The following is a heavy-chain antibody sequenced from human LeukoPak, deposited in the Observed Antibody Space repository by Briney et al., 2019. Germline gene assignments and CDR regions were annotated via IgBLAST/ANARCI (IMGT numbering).Heavy chain of an antibody. CDR3: ARDVVPAAPVHYYYGMDV. Sequence: SQTLSLTCTVSGGSISSGDYYWSWIRQPPGKGLEWIGYIYYSGSTYYNPSLKSRVTISVDTSKNQFSLKLSSVTAADTAVHYCARDVVPAAPVHYYYGMDVWGQGTTVTVSS. CDR1: GGSISSGDYY. CDR2: IYYSGST. J-gene: IGHJ6*02. V-gene: IGHV4-30-4*01. D-gene: IGHD2-2*01.